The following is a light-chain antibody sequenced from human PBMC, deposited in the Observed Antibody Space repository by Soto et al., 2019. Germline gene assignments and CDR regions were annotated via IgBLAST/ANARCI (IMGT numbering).Light chain of an antibody. V-gene: IGKV3-20*01. CDR3: QQYGSSPWT. CDR1: QSISNSY. J-gene: IGKJ1*01. Sequence: EIVLTQSLDTLSLSPGERATLSCRASQSISNSYIAWYQQKPGQAPRLLIYGASSRATGIPDRFSGSGSGTDFTLTISRLEPEDFAVFYCQQYGSSPWTFGQGTKVEIK. CDR2: GAS.